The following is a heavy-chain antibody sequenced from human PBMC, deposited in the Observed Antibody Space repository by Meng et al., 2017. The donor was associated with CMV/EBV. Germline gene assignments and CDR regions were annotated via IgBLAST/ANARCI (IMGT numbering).Heavy chain of an antibody. Sequence: SLKISCAASGFTFDDYAMHWVRQAPGKGLEWVSGIRWNSGSIGYADSVKGRFTISRDNAKNSLYLQMNSLRAEDTALYYCAKDLPYSYGYGMDVWGQGTTVTVSS. CDR2: IRWNSGSI. CDR1: GFTFDDYA. CDR3: AKDLPYSYGYGMDV. D-gene: IGHD5-18*01. J-gene: IGHJ6*02. V-gene: IGHV3-9*01.